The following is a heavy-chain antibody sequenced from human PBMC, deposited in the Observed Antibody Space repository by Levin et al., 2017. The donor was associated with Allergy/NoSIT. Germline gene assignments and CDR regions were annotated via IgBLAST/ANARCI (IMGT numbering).Heavy chain of an antibody. D-gene: IGHD3-10*01. V-gene: IGHV3-53*01. CDR2: IYSGGST. CDR1: GFTVSSNY. Sequence: GGSLRLSCAASGFTVSSNYMSWVRQAPGKGLEWVSVIYSGGSTYYADSVKGRFTISRDNSKNTLYLQMNSLRAEDTAVYYCARVSRGSGSYYLSYWGQGTLVTVSS. CDR3: ARVSRGSGSYYLSY. J-gene: IGHJ4*02.